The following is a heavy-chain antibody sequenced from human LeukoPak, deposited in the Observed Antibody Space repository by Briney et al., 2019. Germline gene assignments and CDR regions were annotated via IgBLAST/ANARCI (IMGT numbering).Heavy chain of an antibody. J-gene: IGHJ4*02. CDR3: ASGRQLGY. V-gene: IGHV3-7*01. CDR2: IKQDGSEK. CDR1: GFTFSSYW. D-gene: IGHD3-16*01. Sequence: GGSLRLSCAASGFTFSSYWVSWVRQAPGKGLEWVANIKQDGSEKYYVDSVKGRFTISRDNAKNSLYLQMNSLRAEDTALYYCASGRQLGYWGQGTLVTVSS.